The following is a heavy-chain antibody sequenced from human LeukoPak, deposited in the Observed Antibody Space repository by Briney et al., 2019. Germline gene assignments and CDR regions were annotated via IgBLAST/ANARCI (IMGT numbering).Heavy chain of an antibody. CDR3: ARVVQLWHFDY. J-gene: IGHJ4*02. CDR1: GFTFDDYA. D-gene: IGHD5-18*01. CDR2: ISWNSGST. Sequence: PGRSLRLSCAASGFTFDDYAMHWVRHAPGKGLEWVSGISWNSGSTHFADSVKGRFTVSRDNSKNTLFLQMNSLRAEDTAVYYCARVVQLWHFDYWGQGTLVTVSS. V-gene: IGHV3-9*01.